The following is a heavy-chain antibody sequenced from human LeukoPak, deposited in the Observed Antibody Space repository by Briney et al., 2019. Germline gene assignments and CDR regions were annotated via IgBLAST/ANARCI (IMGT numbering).Heavy chain of an antibody. CDR2: ISSSSTDT. D-gene: IGHD3-10*01. V-gene: IGHV3-11*06. J-gene: IGHJ4*02. Sequence: GGSLRLSCAASGFTFSEFYMSWIRQAPGKGLEWLSDISSSSTDTNYADSVKGRFTISRDNAKNSLFLQLNSLRAEDTAVYYCARKTYYYDSGSYSKSYYFDYWGQGTLVTVSS. CDR1: GFTFSEFY. CDR3: ARKTYYYDSGSYSKSYYFDY.